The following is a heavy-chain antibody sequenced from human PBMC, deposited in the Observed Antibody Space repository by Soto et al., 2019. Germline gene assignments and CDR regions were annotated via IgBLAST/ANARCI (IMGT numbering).Heavy chain of an antibody. J-gene: IGHJ4*02. Sequence: QVRLVQSGAEVKKPGASVKVSCKTYGYDFTNYGINWVRQAPGQGLEWMGWISAYNGNIVYAQNFRGRATLTTDTSTGSACMEPRSLRAYDTAVYYCGRGHDVVTGWKLTLWGQGTLVTVSS. CDR1: GYDFTNYG. D-gene: IGHD3-9*01. V-gene: IGHV1-18*01. CDR3: GRGHDVVTGWKLTL. CDR2: ISAYNGNI.